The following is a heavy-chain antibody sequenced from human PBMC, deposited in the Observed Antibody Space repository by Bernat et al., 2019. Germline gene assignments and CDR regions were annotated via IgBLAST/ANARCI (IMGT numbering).Heavy chain of an antibody. J-gene: IGHJ4*02. CDR1: GFTFSSYA. CDR3: ASRWKYYGSGSYEPYYFDY. V-gene: IGHV3-23*01. Sequence: EVQLLESGGGLVQPGGSLRLSCAASGFTFSSYAMSWVRQAPGKGLEWVSAISGSGGSTYYADSVKGRFTISRDNSKNTLYLQMNSLRVEDTAVYYCASRWKYYGSGSYEPYYFDYWGQGTLVTVSS. CDR2: ISGSGGST. D-gene: IGHD3-10*01.